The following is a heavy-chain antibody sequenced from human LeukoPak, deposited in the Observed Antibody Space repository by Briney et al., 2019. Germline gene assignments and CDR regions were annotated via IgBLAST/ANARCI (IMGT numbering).Heavy chain of an antibody. J-gene: IGHJ4*02. CDR1: GFTFSGSA. D-gene: IGHD6-6*01. Sequence: GGSLKLSCAASGFTFSGSAMHWVRQASGKGLEWVGRIRSKANSYATAYAASVKGRFTISRDDSKNTAYPQMNSLKTEDTAVYYCTRQYSSSSAWGQGTLVTVSS. CDR3: TRQYSSSSA. V-gene: IGHV3-73*01. CDR2: IRSKANSYAT.